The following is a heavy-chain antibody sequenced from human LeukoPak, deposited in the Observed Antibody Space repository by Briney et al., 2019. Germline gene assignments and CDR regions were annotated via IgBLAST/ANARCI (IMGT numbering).Heavy chain of an antibody. CDR3: AKDRVRGAYRSLFDY. D-gene: IGHD3-10*01. J-gene: IGHJ4*02. CDR2: ISYDGSNK. Sequence: GGSLRLSCAASGFTFSSYGMHWVRQAPGKGLEWVAVISYDGSNKYYADSVKGRFTISRDNSKNTLYLQMNSLRAEDTAVYYCAKDRVRGAYRSLFDYWGQGTLVTVSS. V-gene: IGHV3-30*18. CDR1: GFTFSSYG.